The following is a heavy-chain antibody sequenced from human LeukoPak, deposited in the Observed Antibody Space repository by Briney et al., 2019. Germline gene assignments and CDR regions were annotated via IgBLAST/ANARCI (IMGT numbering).Heavy chain of an antibody. CDR2: IPGSGSYT. CDR3: AKRRYDMSGYFDY. CDR1: GFIFSDYA. J-gene: IGHJ4*02. V-gene: IGHV3-23*01. Sequence: GGSLRLSCAASGFIFSDYAMSWVRQAPGKGLERVAAIPGSGSYTNYADSVKGRFTISRDKSKNTLYLQMNSLTVDDTAVYYCAKRRYDMSGYFDYWGQGILVTVSS. D-gene: IGHD3-3*01.